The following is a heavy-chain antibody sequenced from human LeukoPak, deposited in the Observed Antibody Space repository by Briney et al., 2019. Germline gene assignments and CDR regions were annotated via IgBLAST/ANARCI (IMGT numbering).Heavy chain of an antibody. CDR1: GFTFSSFS. CDR3: ARERVPAATLDAFDI. D-gene: IGHD2-2*01. Sequence: GGSLRLSCAASGFTFSSFSMIWLRQAPGKGLEWVVSISSSSSNIYYPYSVRGLITISRDHAKNSLYLQMNSLRAEDTAVYYCARERVPAATLDAFDIWGQGTMGTVSS. V-gene: IGHV3-21*01. J-gene: IGHJ3*02. CDR2: ISSSSSNI.